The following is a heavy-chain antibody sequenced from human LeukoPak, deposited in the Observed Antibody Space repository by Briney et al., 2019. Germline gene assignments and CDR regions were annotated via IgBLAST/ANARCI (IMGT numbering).Heavy chain of an antibody. J-gene: IGHJ4*02. CDR2: IYSSGST. D-gene: IGHD2-15*01. Sequence: PSETLSLTCTVSGGSISSYYWSWIRQPAGKGLDWIGRIYSSGSTNYNPSLKSRVTMSVDTSRSQFSLKLSSVTAADTAVYYCARAYCSGGSCYSGFDYWGQGTLVTVSS. CDR3: ARAYCSGGSCYSGFDY. V-gene: IGHV4-4*07. CDR1: GGSISSYY.